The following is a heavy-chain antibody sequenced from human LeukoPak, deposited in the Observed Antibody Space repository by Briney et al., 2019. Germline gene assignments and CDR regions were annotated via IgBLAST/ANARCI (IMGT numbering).Heavy chain of an antibody. D-gene: IGHD5-18*01. Sequence: ASVKVSCKVSGYTLTELSMHWVRQAPGKGLEWMGGFDPEDGETIYAQKFQGRVTMTEDTSIDTAYMELSSLRSEDTAVYYCVTGFTTMAVDYFDYWGQGTLVTVSP. V-gene: IGHV1-24*01. CDR3: VTGFTTMAVDYFDY. J-gene: IGHJ4*02. CDR1: GYTLTELS. CDR2: FDPEDGET.